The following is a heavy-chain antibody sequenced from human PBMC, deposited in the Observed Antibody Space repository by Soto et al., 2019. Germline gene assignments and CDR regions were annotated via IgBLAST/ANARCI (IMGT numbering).Heavy chain of an antibody. CDR2: ISYDGSNK. V-gene: IGHV3-30*18. CDR3: AKGWRYDILTGYPNYYYYYYMDV. J-gene: IGHJ6*03. Sequence: GGSLRLSCAASGFTFSSYGMHWVRQAPGKGLEWVAVISYDGSNKYYADSVKGRFTISRDNSKNTLYLQMNSLRAEDTAVYYCAKGWRYDILTGYPNYYYYYYMDVWGKGTTVTVSS. CDR1: GFTFSSYG. D-gene: IGHD3-9*01.